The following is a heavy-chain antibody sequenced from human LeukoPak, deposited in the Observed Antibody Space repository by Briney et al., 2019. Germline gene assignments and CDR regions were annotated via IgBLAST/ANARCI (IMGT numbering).Heavy chain of an antibody. Sequence: ASVKVSCKASGYTFISYGISWVRRAPGQGLEWMGWISAYNGNTNYAQKLQGRVTMTTDTSTSTAYMELRSLRSDDTVVYYCARDLGIVVVPAAMAGLSGSWFDPWGQGTLVTVSS. CDR3: ARDLGIVVVPAAMAGLSGSWFDP. CDR2: ISAYNGNT. V-gene: IGHV1-18*01. CDR1: GYTFISYG. J-gene: IGHJ5*02. D-gene: IGHD2-2*03.